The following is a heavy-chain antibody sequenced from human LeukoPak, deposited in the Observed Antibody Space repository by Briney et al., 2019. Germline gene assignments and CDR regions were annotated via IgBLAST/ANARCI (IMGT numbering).Heavy chain of an antibody. CDR2: IHPGDSKT. D-gene: IGHD3-16*01. V-gene: IGHV5-51*01. CDR1: GYTFTSYC. CDR3: AFFGGGGLDV. Sequence: GESLKISCKGSGYTFTSYCIAWVRQMPGKGLEWMGIIHPGDSKTTYSPSFQGQVTISADKSSTSAYLQWSSLKASDTAMYYCAFFGGGGLDVWGQGTVVSVSS. J-gene: IGHJ3*01.